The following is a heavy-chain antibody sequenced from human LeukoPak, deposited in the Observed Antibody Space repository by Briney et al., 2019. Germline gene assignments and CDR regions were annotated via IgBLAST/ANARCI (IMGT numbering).Heavy chain of an antibody. CDR1: GGSISSSTYY. CDR2: IHHSGST. D-gene: IGHD3-10*01. J-gene: IGHJ4*02. V-gene: IGHV4-39*01. Sequence: SETLSLTCTVSGGSISSSTYYWAWIRQPPGKGLEWIATIHHSGSTYYKPSLRSGVTISVDTSRNQFSLKLSSVTAADTAVYYCARARRLWFGELSEHFDYWGQGTLVTVSS. CDR3: ARARRLWFGELSEHFDY.